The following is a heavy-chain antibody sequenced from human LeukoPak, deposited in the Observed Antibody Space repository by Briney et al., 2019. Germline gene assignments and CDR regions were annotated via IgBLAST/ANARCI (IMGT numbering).Heavy chain of an antibody. Sequence: GGSLRLSCGASGFTFSSYSMNWVRQAPGKGLEWVSSISSSSSYIYYADSVKGRFTISRDNAKNSLYLQMNSLRAEDTAVYYCARRLTGYCSGGSCYSKRDYYYYYMDVWGKGTTVTVSS. J-gene: IGHJ6*03. D-gene: IGHD2-15*01. CDR1: GFTFSSYS. CDR2: ISSSSSYI. V-gene: IGHV3-21*01. CDR3: ARRLTGYCSGGSCYSKRDYYYYYMDV.